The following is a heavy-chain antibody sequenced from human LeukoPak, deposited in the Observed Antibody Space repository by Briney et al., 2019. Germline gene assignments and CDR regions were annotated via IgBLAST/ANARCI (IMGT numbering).Heavy chain of an antibody. CDR1: GYTFTSYG. Sequence: ASVKVSCKASGYTFTSYGISWVRQAPGQGVEWMGWISAYNGNTNYAQKLQGRVTMTTDTSTSTAYMELRSLRSDDTAVYYCARDALTMVRGVTSYWGQGTLVTVSS. CDR2: ISAYNGNT. CDR3: ARDALTMVRGVTSY. D-gene: IGHD3-10*01. J-gene: IGHJ4*02. V-gene: IGHV1-18*01.